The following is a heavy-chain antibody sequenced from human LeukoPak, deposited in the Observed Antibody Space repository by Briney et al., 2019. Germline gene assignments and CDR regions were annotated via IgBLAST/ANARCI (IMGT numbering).Heavy chain of an antibody. CDR1: GFTFTNYV. V-gene: IGHV3-23*01. CDR2: ITGGGVST. J-gene: IGHJ3*02. Sequence: PGGSLRLSCAASGFTFTNYVMTWVRQAPGKGLEWVSTITGGGVSTYYADSVKGRFTISRDNSKNTLYLQMNSLRVEDTAVYYCTRGPGTFDIWGQGTMVTVSS. CDR3: TRGPGTFDI.